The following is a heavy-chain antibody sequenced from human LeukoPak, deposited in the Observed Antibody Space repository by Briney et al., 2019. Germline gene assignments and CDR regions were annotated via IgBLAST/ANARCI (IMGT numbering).Heavy chain of an antibody. CDR3: ARGVVPAAIAFDY. J-gene: IGHJ4*02. D-gene: IGHD2-2*01. CDR2: IYYTGST. V-gene: IGHV4-39*01. Sequence: PSETLSLTCTVSGGSTSSSSYYWSWVRQPPGKGLEWIGSIYYTGSTYYNPSLKSRVTISLDTSKNQFSLKLISVTAADTAVYYCARGVVPAAIAFDYWGQGTLVTVSS. CDR1: GGSTSSSSYY.